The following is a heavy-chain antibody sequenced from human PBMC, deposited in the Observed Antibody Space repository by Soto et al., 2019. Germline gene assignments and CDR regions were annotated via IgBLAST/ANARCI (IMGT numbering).Heavy chain of an antibody. V-gene: IGHV1-2*02. CDR1: GYTFTNYN. Sequence: GASVKVSCKASGYTFTNYNMHWLRQATGQGLEWMGWMNPRSGGSKYAQAFQDRVTMTSDASISTAYMEMTSLRHGDTDVYFCARSDDSTSYPLDLWGPGTLVTVSS. D-gene: IGHD4-4*01. CDR2: MNPRSGGS. CDR3: ARSDDSTSYPLDL. J-gene: IGHJ5*02.